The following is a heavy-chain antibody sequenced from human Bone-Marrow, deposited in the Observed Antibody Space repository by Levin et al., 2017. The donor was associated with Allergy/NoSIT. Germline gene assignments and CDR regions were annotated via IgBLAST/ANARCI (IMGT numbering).Heavy chain of an antibody. J-gene: IGHJ4*02. Sequence: QAGGSLRLSCTASGFDFEDYSMYWVRQPPGKGLEWVSGISWRSAVLGYVDSVQGRFTISRDNAKNSLYLQMNSLSPDDTAFYYCAKVGARYFDSSGLDVWGQGILVIVSS. CDR1: GFDFEDYS. CDR2: ISWRSAVL. D-gene: IGHD3-22*01. V-gene: IGHV3-9*01. CDR3: AKVGARYFDSSGLDV.